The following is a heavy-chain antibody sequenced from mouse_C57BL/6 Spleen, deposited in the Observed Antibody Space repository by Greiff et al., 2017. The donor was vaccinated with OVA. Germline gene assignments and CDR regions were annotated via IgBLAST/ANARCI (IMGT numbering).Heavy chain of an antibody. CDR1: GYTFTSYW. V-gene: IGHV1-69*01. J-gene: IGHJ3*01. CDR2: IDPSDSYT. D-gene: IGHD4-1*01. Sequence: VQLQQPGAELVMPGASVKLSCKASGYTFTSYWMHWVKQRPGQGLEWIGEIDPSDSYTNYNQKFKGKSTLTVDKSSSTAYMQLSSLTSEDSAVYYCARDQTGTGWFAYWGQGTLVTVSA. CDR3: ARDQTGTGWFAY.